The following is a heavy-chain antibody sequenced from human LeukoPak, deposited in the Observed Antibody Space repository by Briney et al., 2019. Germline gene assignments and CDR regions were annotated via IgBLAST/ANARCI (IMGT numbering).Heavy chain of an antibody. V-gene: IGHV3-9*01. CDR2: ISWNSGSM. D-gene: IGHD1-1*01. CDR3: AKDGAGN. Sequence: GGSLRLSCAASGFTFDDYAVHWVRQAPGKGLEWVSGISWNSGSMGYADSVKGRFTISRDNAKNSLYLQMNSLRAEDTALYYCAKDGAGNWGQGTLVTVSS. CDR1: GFTFDDYA. J-gene: IGHJ4*02.